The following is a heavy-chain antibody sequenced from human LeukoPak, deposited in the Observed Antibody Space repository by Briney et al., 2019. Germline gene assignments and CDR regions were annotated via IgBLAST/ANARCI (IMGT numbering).Heavy chain of an antibody. J-gene: IGHJ6*02. D-gene: IGHD2-15*01. V-gene: IGHV1-18*01. CDR2: ISAYNGNT. CDR3: ARVSCSGGSCYWYYGMDV. CDR1: GYTFTSYG. Sequence: APVKVSCKASGYTFTSYGISWVRQAPGQGLEWMGWISAYNGNTNYAQKLQGRVTMTTDTSTSTAYMELRSLRSDDTAVYYCARVSCSGGSCYWYYGMDVWGQGTTVTVSS.